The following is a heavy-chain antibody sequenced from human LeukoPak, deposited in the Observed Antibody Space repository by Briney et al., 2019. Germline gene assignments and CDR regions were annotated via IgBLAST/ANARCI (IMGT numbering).Heavy chain of an antibody. J-gene: IGHJ3*02. V-gene: IGHV1-46*01. Sequence: ASVKVSCKASGYTFTSYYMHWVRQAPGQGLEWMGIINTSGGSTRYAQKFQGRVTMTRETSTSTVYMKLSSLISEDTAVYYCARKYSSSWSYAFYIWGQGTMVTVSS. D-gene: IGHD6-13*01. CDR2: INTSGGST. CDR1: GYTFTSYY. CDR3: ARKYSSSWSYAFYI.